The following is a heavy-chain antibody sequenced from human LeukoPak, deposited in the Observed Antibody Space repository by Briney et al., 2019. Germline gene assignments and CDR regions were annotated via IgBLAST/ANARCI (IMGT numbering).Heavy chain of an antibody. CDR1: GYTFTSYW. CDR3: ARGGSGWDYYSFMDV. J-gene: IGHJ6*03. D-gene: IGHD6-19*01. CDR2: IYPGDSDT. V-gene: IGHV5-51*01. Sequence: EESLKISCKGSGYTFTSYWIGWVRQMPGKGLEWMGIIYPGDSDTRYSPSFQGQVTISVDTSINTAFLQWSSLKASDTAMYYCARGGSGWDYYSFMDVWGKGTTVTVSS.